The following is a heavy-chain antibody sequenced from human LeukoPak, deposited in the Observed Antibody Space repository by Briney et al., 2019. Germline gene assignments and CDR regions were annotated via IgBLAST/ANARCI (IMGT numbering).Heavy chain of an antibody. D-gene: IGHD4-11*01. J-gene: IGHJ4*02. CDR3: TRDRGDYSIQCYSSGSGGPFDY. CDR1: GFTFGDYA. V-gene: IGHV3-49*04. Sequence: GGSLRLSCTASGFTFGDYAMSWVRQAPGKGLEWVGFIRSKAYGGKTEYAASVKGRFTISRDDSKSIAYLQMNSLKTEDTAVYYCTRDRGDYSIQCYSSGSGGPFDYWGQGTLVTVSS. CDR2: IRSKAYGGKT.